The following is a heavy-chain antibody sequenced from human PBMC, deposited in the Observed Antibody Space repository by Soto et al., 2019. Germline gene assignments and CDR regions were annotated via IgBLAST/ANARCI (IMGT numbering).Heavy chain of an antibody. D-gene: IGHD6-13*01. CDR2: ISYDGSNK. J-gene: IGHJ4*02. Sequence: RGSLRLSCASSGFTFSSYGMHWVRQAPGKGLEWVALISYDGSNKYYADSVKGRFTISRDNSKNTLSLQVSSLRPEDTAVYYCAKGAFSSAWSASGNRGQGTLVTVSS. CDR3: AKGAFSSAWSASGN. CDR1: GFTFSSYG. V-gene: IGHV3-30*18.